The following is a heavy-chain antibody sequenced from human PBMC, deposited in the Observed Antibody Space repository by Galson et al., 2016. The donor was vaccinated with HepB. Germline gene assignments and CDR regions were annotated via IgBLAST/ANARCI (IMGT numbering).Heavy chain of an antibody. Sequence: SVKVSCKASGYVFSSFDINWVRQATGQGLEWMGRMNPKNGDTGYVQKFKGRVAMTRDTSTATAFMELTGLTSEDTAVYYCAKIGGKAWADYSHGLDVWGPGTSVTVSS. V-gene: IGHV1-8*01. CDR1: GYVFSSFD. J-gene: IGHJ6*02. D-gene: IGHD3-16*01. CDR3: AKIGGKAWADYSHGLDV. CDR2: MNPKNGDT.